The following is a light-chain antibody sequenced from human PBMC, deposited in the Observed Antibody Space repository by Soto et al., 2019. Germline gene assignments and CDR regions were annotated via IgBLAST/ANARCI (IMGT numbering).Light chain of an antibody. J-gene: IGLJ2*01. Sequence: QSVLTQPPSVSAAPGQTVTISCSGSSSNIGNNYVSWYQQLPGTAPKLLIYDNGKRPSGIPDRFSGSKSGTSATLGITGLQTGDEADYYCGTWDSSLSAVVFGGGTKLTVL. V-gene: IGLV1-51*01. CDR1: SSNIGNNY. CDR2: DNG. CDR3: GTWDSSLSAVV.